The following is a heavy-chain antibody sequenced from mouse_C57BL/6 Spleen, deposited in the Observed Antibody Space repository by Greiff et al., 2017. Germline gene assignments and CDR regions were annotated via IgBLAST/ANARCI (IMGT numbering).Heavy chain of an antibody. D-gene: IGHD1-1*01. Sequence: VQLQQSGAELVMPGASVKLSCKASGYTFTSYWMHWVKQRPGQGLEWIGEIDPSDSYTNYNQKFKGKSTLTVDKSSSTAYMQLSSLTSEDSAVYYCARSITTVVAPYWYFDVWGTGTTVTVSS. CDR2: IDPSDSYT. CDR3: ARSITTVVAPYWYFDV. J-gene: IGHJ1*03. V-gene: IGHV1-69*01. CDR1: GYTFTSYW.